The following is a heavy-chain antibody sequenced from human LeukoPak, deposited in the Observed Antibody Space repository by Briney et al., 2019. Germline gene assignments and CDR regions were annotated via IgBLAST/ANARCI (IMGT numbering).Heavy chain of an antibody. CDR1: GYTFTSYD. CDR2: MNPNIGNT. V-gene: IGHV1-8*01. Sequence: ASVKVSCKASGYTFTSYDSNWVRQATGQGLECRGWMNPNIGNTGYAQKFQGRVTMTRNTSISTDYMELSSLRSEDTAVYYCARGGAMVRGVANYYYYGMDVWGQGTTVTVSS. J-gene: IGHJ6*02. CDR3: ARGGAMVRGVANYYYYGMDV. D-gene: IGHD3-10*01.